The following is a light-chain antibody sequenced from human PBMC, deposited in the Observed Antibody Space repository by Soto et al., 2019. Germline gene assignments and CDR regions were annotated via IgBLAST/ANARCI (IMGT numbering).Light chain of an antibody. CDR1: QSISNS. J-gene: IGKJ4*01. CDR3: QQRNSWPPPT. CDR2: DSS. Sequence: EIVLTQSPATMSLSPGERVTLSCRASQSISNSLAWYQEKPGQAPRLLIYDSSIRPTRIPPRCSGSGSGTDFTLTISSLEPEDLAVYYCQQRNSWPPPTFGGGTRVE. V-gene: IGKV3-11*01.